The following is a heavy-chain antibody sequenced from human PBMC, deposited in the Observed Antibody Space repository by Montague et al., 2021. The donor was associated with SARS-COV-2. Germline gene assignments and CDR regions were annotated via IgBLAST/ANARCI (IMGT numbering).Heavy chain of an antibody. D-gene: IGHD2-2*01. CDR2: IYTSGST. CDR3: ARSSGGYCSSTSCYAYYYYYMDV. Sequence: TLSLTCTVSGGSISSGSYYWSWIRQPAGKGLEWIGRIYTSGSTNYNPSLKSRVTISVDTSKNQFSLKLSSVTAADTAVYYCARSSGGYCSSTSCYAYYYYYMDVWGKGTTVTVPS. V-gene: IGHV4-61*02. J-gene: IGHJ6*03. CDR1: GGSISSGSYY.